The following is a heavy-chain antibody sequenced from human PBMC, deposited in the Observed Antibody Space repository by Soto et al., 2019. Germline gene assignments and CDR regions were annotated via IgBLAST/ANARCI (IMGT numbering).Heavy chain of an antibody. V-gene: IGHV1-69*01. CDR3: ARAGRYYYDSSGYPYYFDY. Sequence: QVQLVQSGAEVKKPGSSVKVSCKASGGTFSSYAISWVRQAPGQGLEWMGGIVPIFGTANHTQKFQGRVTITADESTSTAYVELSSLRADDTAVYYCARAGRYYYDSSGYPYYFDYCGQGTLVTVSS. CDR2: IVPIFGTA. D-gene: IGHD3-22*01. J-gene: IGHJ4*02. CDR1: GGTFSSYA.